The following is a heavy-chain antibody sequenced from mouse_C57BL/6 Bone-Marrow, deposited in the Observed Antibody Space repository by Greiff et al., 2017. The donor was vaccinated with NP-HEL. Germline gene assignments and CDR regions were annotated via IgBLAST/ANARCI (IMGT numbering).Heavy chain of an antibody. D-gene: IGHD1-1*01. J-gene: IGHJ2*01. Sequence: EVQWVESGGGLVKPGGSLKLSCAASGFTFSSYAMSWVRQTPEKRLEWVATISDGGSYTYYPDNVKGRFTISRDNAKNNLYLQMSHLKSEDTAMYYCAREGETITTVVGFDYWGQGTTLTVSS. CDR3: AREGETITTVVGFDY. CDR1: GFTFSSYA. V-gene: IGHV5-4*01. CDR2: ISDGGSYT.